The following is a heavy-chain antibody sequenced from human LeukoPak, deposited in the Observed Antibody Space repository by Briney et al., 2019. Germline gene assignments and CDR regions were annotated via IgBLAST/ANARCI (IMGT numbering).Heavy chain of an antibody. CDR2: ISGNSRDT. CDR3: ARYCSGGSCFLNYYGMDV. V-gene: IGHV3-23*01. J-gene: IGHJ6*01. D-gene: IGHD2-15*01. CDR1: GFTFSIYA. Sequence: GGSLRLSCAASGFTFSIYAMTWVRQAPGKGLEWVSAISGNSRDTHYIDSVKGRFTISRDNSKNTLYLQMNSLRDDDTAVYYCARYCSGGSCFLNYYGMDVWGQGWSPTVSS.